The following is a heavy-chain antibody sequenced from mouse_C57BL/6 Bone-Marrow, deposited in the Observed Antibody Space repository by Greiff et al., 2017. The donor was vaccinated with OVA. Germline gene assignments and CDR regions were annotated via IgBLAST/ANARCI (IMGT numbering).Heavy chain of an antibody. Sequence: EVKLMESGGGLVQPGGSLKLSCAASGFTFSDYYMYWVRQTPEKRLEWVAYISNGGGSTYYPDTVKGRFTISRDNAKNTLYLQMSRLKSEDTDMYDCARPPFITTDRYFDVWGTGTTVTVSS. J-gene: IGHJ1*03. CDR3: ARPPFITTDRYFDV. V-gene: IGHV5-12*01. CDR1: GFTFSDYY. D-gene: IGHD1-1*01. CDR2: ISNGGGST.